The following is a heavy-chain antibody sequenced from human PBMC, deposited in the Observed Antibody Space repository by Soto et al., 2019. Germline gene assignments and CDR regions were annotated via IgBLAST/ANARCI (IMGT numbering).Heavy chain of an antibody. CDR1: GDSFMKYG. CDR3: AREASVLIPAAQPSRFDS. Sequence: DSVKVSCKGFGDSFMKYGINWVRRSPGQGLEWVGWISPYSDYTHSAQKFHGRLTLTTDTAASTAYMELRILRSADTALYYCAREASVLIPAAQPSRFDSWGQGTLVTVSS. J-gene: IGHJ4*02. V-gene: IGHV1-18*01. CDR2: ISPYSDYT. D-gene: IGHD2-2*01.